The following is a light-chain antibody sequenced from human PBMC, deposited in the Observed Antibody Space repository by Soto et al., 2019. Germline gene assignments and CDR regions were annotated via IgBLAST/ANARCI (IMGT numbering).Light chain of an antibody. CDR2: KAS. V-gene: IGKV1-5*03. CDR3: QQYNSYPVT. CDR1: QSINSW. J-gene: IGKJ2*01. Sequence: DIQMTRSPSTLSASVGDRVTITCRASQSINSWLAWYRQKPGKAPNLLIYKASSLESGVPSRFSGSGSGTEFTLTISSLQPDDFATYYCQQYNSYPVTFGQGTKLEIK.